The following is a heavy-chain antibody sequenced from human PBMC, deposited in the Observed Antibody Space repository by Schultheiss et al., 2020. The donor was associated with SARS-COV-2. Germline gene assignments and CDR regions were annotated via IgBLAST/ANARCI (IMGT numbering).Heavy chain of an antibody. Sequence: SETLSLTCAVYGGSFSSYYWSWIRQPPGKGLEWIGEINHSGSTNYNPSLKSRVTISVDTSKNQFSLKLSSVTAADTAVYYCATGRRVYYYDSSGSFDYWGQGTLVTVSS. CDR1: GGSFSSYY. CDR2: INHSGST. V-gene: IGHV4-34*01. J-gene: IGHJ4*02. D-gene: IGHD3-22*01. CDR3: ATGRRVYYYDSSGSFDY.